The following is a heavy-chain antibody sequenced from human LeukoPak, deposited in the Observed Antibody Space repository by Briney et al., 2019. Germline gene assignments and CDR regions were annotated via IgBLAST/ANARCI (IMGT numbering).Heavy chain of an antibody. CDR1: GFTFSSYG. CDR3: AKERAAAGTSFDY. D-gene: IGHD6-13*01. V-gene: IGHV3-30*18. Sequence: GGSLRLSCAASGFTFSSYGLHWVRQAPGKGLEWVAVISYDGSNKYYADSVKGRFTISRDNSKNTLYLQMNSLRAEDTAVYYCAKERAAAGTSFDYWGQGTLVTVSS. CDR2: ISYDGSNK. J-gene: IGHJ4*02.